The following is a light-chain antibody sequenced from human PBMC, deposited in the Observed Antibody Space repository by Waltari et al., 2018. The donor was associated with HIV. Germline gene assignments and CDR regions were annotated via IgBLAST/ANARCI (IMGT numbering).Light chain of an antibody. CDR2: RNN. Sequence: QSVLTQPPSASGTPGQRVTISCSGSSSNIGGNYVYWYQQLPGTAPKLLIYRNNQLPSGVPERFSGSKSGTSASMAISGLRSEDEADYYCASWDDSLSGYVVFGGGTKLTVL. V-gene: IGLV1-47*01. CDR3: ASWDDSLSGYVV. CDR1: SSNIGGNY. J-gene: IGLJ2*01.